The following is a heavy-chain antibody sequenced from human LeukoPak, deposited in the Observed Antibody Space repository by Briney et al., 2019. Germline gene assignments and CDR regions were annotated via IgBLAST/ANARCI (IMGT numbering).Heavy chain of an antibody. J-gene: IGHJ4*02. D-gene: IGHD3-16*02. CDR1: GGSISSSNW. V-gene: IGHV4-4*02. CDR2: IYHSGST. Sequence: PSGTLSLTCAVSGGSISSSNWWSWVRQPPGKGLEWIGEIYHSGSTNYNPSLKSRVTISVDKSKNQFSLKLSSVTAADTAVYYCARDMKSGAYDYVWGSYRWASFDYWGQGTLVTVSS. CDR3: ARDMKSGAYDYVWGSYRWASFDY.